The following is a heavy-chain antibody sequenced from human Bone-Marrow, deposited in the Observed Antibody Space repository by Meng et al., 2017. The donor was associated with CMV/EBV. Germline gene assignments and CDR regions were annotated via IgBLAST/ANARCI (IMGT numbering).Heavy chain of an antibody. D-gene: IGHD4-17*01. V-gene: IGHV1-69*05. Sequence: SVKVSCKASGGTFSSYAISCVRQAPGQGLEWMGGIIPIFGTANYAQKFQGRVTITTDESTSTAYMELSSLRSEDTAVYYCARDSALTRVGMDVWGQGTTVTVSS. J-gene: IGHJ6*02. CDR1: GGTFSSYA. CDR3: ARDSALTRVGMDV. CDR2: IIPIFGTA.